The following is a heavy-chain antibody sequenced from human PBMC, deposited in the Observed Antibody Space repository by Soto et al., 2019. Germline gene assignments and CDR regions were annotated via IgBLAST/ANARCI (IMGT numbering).Heavy chain of an antibody. J-gene: IGHJ6*02. CDR1: AFTSSNAW. Sequence: EVQLVESGGGLVKPGGSLRLSCAASAFTSSNAWMTWVRQAPGKGLEWIGRIKSKNDGGTTDYAAPVKGRFVISRDDSKNTLYLQMNSLKTDDTAVYYCINGSGPWAGSGMNIWGQGTTVIVSS. V-gene: IGHV3-15*01. CDR3: INGSGPWAGSGMNI. CDR2: IKSKNDGGTT. D-gene: IGHD3-10*01.